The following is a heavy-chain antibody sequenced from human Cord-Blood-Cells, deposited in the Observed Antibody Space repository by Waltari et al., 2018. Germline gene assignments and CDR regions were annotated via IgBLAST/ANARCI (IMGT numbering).Heavy chain of an antibody. D-gene: IGHD3-22*01. CDR1: GGSISSSSYY. Sequence: QLQLQESGPGLVKPSETLSLTCTVSGGSISSSSYYWGWIRQPPGKGLEWIGGIYYSGSTYSTPPLKSRVTISVDTSKNQFSLKLSSVTAADTAVYYCARQYYDSSGYYPFDYWGQGTLVTVSS. V-gene: IGHV4-39*01. J-gene: IGHJ4*02. CDR3: ARQYYDSSGYYPFDY. CDR2: IYYSGST.